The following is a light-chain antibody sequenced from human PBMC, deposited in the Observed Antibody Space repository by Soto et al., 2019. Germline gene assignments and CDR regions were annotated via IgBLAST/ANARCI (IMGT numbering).Light chain of an antibody. V-gene: IGKV1-39*01. CDR3: QQSYSTPWT. J-gene: IGKJ1*01. CDR2: AAS. Sequence: DIQMTQSPSSLSASVGDRVTITCRASQSISNYLNWYQQKPGKAPKLLIYAASSLQSGVPSRFSGSGSGTDFTLTISSLQPEDFATCYCQQSYSTPWTFGQGTKVDIK. CDR1: QSISNY.